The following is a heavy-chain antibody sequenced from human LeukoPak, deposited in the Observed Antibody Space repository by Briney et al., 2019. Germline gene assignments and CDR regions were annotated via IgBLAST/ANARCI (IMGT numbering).Heavy chain of an antibody. V-gene: IGHV4-4*07. CDR3: ARDPGFWSGYYSDY. CDR2: IYTSGST. Sequence: PSETQSLTCTVSGGSISSYYWSWIRQPAGKGLEWIGRIYTSGSTNYNPSLKSRVTMSVDTSKNQFSLKLSSVTAADTAVYYCARDPGFWSGYYSDYWGQGTLVTVSS. J-gene: IGHJ4*02. CDR1: GGSISSYY. D-gene: IGHD3-3*01.